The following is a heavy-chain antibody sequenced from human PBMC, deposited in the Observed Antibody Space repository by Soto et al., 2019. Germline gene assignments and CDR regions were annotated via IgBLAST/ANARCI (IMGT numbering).Heavy chain of an antibody. CDR3: AYGACASEKIGYFVT. D-gene: IGHD3-22*01. V-gene: IGHV4-4*02. CDR1: GGSVSSSNW. Sequence: SETLSLTCIVSGGSVSSSNWWSWVRQPPGKGLEWIGEIYHSGSTTYNPSLKSRATISVDKSENQFSLMLKSVTAADTAVYYGAYGACASEKIGYFVTWGPGTLVTVSS. J-gene: IGHJ5*01. CDR2: IYHSGST.